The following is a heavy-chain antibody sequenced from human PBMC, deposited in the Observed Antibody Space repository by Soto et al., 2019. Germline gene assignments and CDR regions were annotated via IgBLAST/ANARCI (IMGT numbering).Heavy chain of an antibody. Sequence: QVQLQESGPGLVKPSETLSLTCTVSGGSISSYYWSWIRQPPGKGLEWIGAIYYSGSTNYNPSLKSRVTISVDTSKNQFSLKLSSVTAADTAVYYCARSGYYDSSGYYPDAFDIWGQGTMVTVSS. CDR1: GGSISSYY. CDR3: ARSGYYDSSGYYPDAFDI. CDR2: IYYSGST. D-gene: IGHD3-22*01. V-gene: IGHV4-59*13. J-gene: IGHJ3*02.